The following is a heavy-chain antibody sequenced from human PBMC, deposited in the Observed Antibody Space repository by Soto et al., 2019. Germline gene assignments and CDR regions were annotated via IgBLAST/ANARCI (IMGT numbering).Heavy chain of an antibody. Sequence: QVQLVESGGGVVQPGRSLRLSCAASGFTFSSYAMHWVRQAPGKGLEWVAVISYDGSNKYYADSVKGRFTISRDNSKNTLYLQMNSLRAEDTAVYYYAREGMGRTRAVAGTLDYWGQGTLVTVSS. CDR3: AREGMGRTRAVAGTLDY. CDR1: GFTFSSYA. CDR2: ISYDGSNK. J-gene: IGHJ4*02. D-gene: IGHD6-19*01. V-gene: IGHV3-30-3*01.